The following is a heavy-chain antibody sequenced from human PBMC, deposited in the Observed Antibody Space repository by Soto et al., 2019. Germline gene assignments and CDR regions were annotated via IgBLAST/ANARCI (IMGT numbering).Heavy chain of an antibody. J-gene: IGHJ6*01. V-gene: IGHV4-59*08. D-gene: IGHD1-26*01. CDR2: GYYTGDT. CDR3: VRHGIDSRRGRADV. CDR1: SGPSRSYN. Sequence: QVQLQQSGPRLVKPSETLSLTCTVSSGPSRSYNWGWIRQSPRRGVEWIGYGYYTGDTAYNPSLTSRFTLSADTSTSNISLILRSVTAADTAVYYCVRHGIDSRRGRADVWGQGTTVNVSP.